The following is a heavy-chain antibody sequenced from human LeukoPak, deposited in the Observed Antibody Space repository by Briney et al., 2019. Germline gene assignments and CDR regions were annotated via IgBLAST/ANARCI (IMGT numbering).Heavy chain of an antibody. D-gene: IGHD2-2*02. CDR1: GFTFSSNW. V-gene: IGHV3-7*01. Sequence: GGSLRLSCAASGFTFSSNWMSWVRQAPGKGLEWLAKIKQDGSETCHMDSVKGRFTISRDNAKNSLYLQMNSPRAEDTAVYYCAKYTGYYFDYWGQGILVTVPS. J-gene: IGHJ4*02. CDR3: AKYTGYYFDY. CDR2: IKQDGSET.